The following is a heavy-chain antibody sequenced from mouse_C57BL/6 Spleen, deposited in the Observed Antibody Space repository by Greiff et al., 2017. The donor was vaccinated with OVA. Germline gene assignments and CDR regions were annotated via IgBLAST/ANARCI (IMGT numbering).Heavy chain of an antibody. CDR3: ARSGSNYVRFAY. CDR1: GYTFTSYW. CDR2: IDPSDSET. D-gene: IGHD2-5*01. V-gene: IGHV1-52*01. Sequence: QVQLQQPGAELVRPGSSVKLSCKASGYTFTSYWMHWVKQRPIQGLEWIGNIDPSDSETHYNQKFKDKATLTVDKSSSTAYMQLSSLTSEDSAVYYCARSGSNYVRFAYWGQGTLVTVSA. J-gene: IGHJ3*01.